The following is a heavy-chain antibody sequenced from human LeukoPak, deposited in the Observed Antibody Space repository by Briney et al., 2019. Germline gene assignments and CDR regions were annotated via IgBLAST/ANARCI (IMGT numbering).Heavy chain of an antibody. J-gene: IGHJ4*02. V-gene: IGHV3-23*01. CDR1: GFTFSSYA. Sequence: PGGSLRLSCAASGFTFSSYAMSWVRQAPGKGLEWVSAISGSGGSTYYADSVKGRFTISRDNSKSTLYLQMNSPRAEDTAVYYCAIRVPDDILTGYAGYWGQGTLVTVSS. D-gene: IGHD3-9*01. CDR2: ISGSGGST. CDR3: AIRVPDDILTGYAGY.